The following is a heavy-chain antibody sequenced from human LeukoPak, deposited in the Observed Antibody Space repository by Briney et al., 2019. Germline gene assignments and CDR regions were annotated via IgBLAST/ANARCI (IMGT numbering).Heavy chain of an antibody. V-gene: IGHV3-48*03. CDR1: GFTFSNHE. D-gene: IGHD3-22*01. CDR2: ISSSGSTI. Sequence: GGSLRLSRAASGFTFSNHEMNWVRQAPGKGLEWVSYISSSGSTIKYADSVKGRFTISRDNAKNSLYLQMKSLRAEDTAVYYCARRGGHYDSSGHYYNWGQGTLVTVSS. CDR3: ARRGGHYDSSGHYYN. J-gene: IGHJ4*02.